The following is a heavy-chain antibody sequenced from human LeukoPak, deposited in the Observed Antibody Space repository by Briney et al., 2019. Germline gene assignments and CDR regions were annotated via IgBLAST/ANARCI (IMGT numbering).Heavy chain of an antibody. CDR2: ISAYNGNT. D-gene: IGHD3-3*01. CDR3: ARGEGHQYDFWTGYYTFDY. V-gene: IGHV1-18*01. Sequence: GASVKVSCKASGYTFTSYGISWVRQAPGQGLEWMGWISAYNGNTNYAQKLQGRVTMTTDTSTSTAYMELRSLRSDDTAVYYCARGEGHQYDFWTGYYTFDYWGQGTLVTVSS. J-gene: IGHJ4*02. CDR1: GYTFTSYG.